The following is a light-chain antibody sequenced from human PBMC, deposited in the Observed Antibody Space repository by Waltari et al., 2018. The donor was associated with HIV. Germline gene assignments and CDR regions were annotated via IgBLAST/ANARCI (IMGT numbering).Light chain of an antibody. Sequence: SVLTQPPSASRTPGQRVNISCSGSTPNTCSHYVFWYQNLPGPAPKRLILRTDRRPSGAHERFSASTSGTSASLAFRGLRSEDEAYYCCVACDYSRRGVLFGGGTKVAGL. CDR2: RTD. CDR1: TPNTCSHY. CDR3: VACDYSRRGVL. J-gene: IGLJ2*01. V-gene: IGLV1-47*01.